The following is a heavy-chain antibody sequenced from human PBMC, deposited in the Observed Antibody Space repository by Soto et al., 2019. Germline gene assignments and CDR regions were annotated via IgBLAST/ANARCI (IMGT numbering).Heavy chain of an antibody. CDR2: IKEDGSQK. V-gene: IGHV3-7*01. J-gene: IGHJ4*02. CDR3: ARTGTTHF. CDR1: GFTFSDYW. Sequence: EVQLVESGGGLVQPGGSLRVSCAASGFTFSDYWMSWARQTPGKGLEWVANIKEDGSQKYYADSVKGRFTISRDNAKNVLYREMKYMSAEDTALYYCARTGTTHFWGQGTLVTVSS. D-gene: IGHD1-1*01.